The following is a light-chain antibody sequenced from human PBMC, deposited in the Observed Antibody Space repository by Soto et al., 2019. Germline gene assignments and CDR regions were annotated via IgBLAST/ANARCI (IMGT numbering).Light chain of an antibody. CDR3: CSYAGSSTFSYV. J-gene: IGLJ1*01. CDR1: SSDAGSYNL. Sequence: QSVLTQPASVSGSPGQSITISCTGTSSDAGSYNLVSWYQQHPGKAPKLMIYEGSKRPSGVSNRFSGSKSGNTASLTISGLQAEDEADYYCCSYAGSSTFSYVFGTGTKV. V-gene: IGLV2-23*03. CDR2: EGS.